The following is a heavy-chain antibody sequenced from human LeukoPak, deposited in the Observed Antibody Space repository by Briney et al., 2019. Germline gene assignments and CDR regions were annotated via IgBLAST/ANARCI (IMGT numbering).Heavy chain of an antibody. V-gene: IGHV3-23*01. D-gene: IGHD1-26*01. J-gene: IGHJ4*02. CDR1: GLTFSRYA. CDR3: VKSRRVGANQRGLFDY. CDR2: VSGGGRNT. Sequence: PGGSLRLSCAASGLTFSRYAMTWVRQAPGKGLEWVSSVSGGGRNTFYPDSVEGRFTVSRDNSKNTVYLQMNSLRADDTAVYYCVKSRRVGANQRGLFDYWGQGTLVTVSP.